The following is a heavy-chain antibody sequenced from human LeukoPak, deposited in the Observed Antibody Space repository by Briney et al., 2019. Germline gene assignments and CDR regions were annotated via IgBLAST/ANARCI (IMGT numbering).Heavy chain of an antibody. CDR2: IRSSPNGGTK. J-gene: IGHJ4*02. V-gene: IGHV3-49*04. Sequence: PGGSLRLSCTTSGFTFSVFAINWVRQAPGKGLEWVGLIRSSPNGGTKEYGASVKGRFIISRDDSKNIAYLQMNSLKTEDTAVYYCTRNYNTQDFDYWGQGILVTVSS. D-gene: IGHD3-22*01. CDR3: TRNYNTQDFDY. CDR1: GFTFSVFA.